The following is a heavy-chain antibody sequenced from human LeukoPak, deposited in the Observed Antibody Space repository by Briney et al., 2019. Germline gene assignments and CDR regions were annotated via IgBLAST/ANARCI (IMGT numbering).Heavy chain of an antibody. Sequence: GGSLRLSCAASGFTFSSYAMSWVRQAPGKGLEWVSAISGSGGSTYYADSVKGRFTISRDNSKNTLYLQMNSLRAEDTAVYYCAKDGRYCSSTSCRSFDYWGQGTLVTVSS. CDR3: AKDGRYCSSTSCRSFDY. CDR1: GFTFSSYA. CDR2: ISGSGGST. J-gene: IGHJ4*02. D-gene: IGHD2-2*01. V-gene: IGHV3-23*01.